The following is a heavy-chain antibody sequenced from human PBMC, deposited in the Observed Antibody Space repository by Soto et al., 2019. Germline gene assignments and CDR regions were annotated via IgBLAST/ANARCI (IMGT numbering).Heavy chain of an antibody. Sequence: GASVKVSCKASGYTFTSYAMHWVRQAPGQRLEWMGWINTGNGNTKYSKKFQGRVTITRDTSASTAYMELSSLKSEDTAVYYCARVYSGSSLGYWGQGTLVTVSS. CDR1: GYTFTSYA. V-gene: IGHV1-3*04. J-gene: IGHJ4*02. CDR2: INTGNGNT. D-gene: IGHD1-26*01. CDR3: ARVYSGSSLGY.